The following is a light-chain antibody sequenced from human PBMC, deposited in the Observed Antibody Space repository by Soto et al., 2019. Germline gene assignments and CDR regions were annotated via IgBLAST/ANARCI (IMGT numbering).Light chain of an antibody. Sequence: EIVLTQSPGTLSLSPGERATLSFRASQSVSSSYLAWYQQKPGQAPRLLIYGASSRATGIPDRFSGSGSGTDFTLTISRLEPEDFAVYYCQQYGSSPRTFGQGTNVEIK. CDR3: QQYGSSPRT. CDR2: GAS. J-gene: IGKJ1*01. V-gene: IGKV3-20*01. CDR1: QSVSSSY.